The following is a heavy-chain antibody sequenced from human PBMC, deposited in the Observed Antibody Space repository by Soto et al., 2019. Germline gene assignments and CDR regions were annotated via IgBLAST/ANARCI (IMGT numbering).Heavy chain of an antibody. CDR1: GFTFSSYA. CDR2: ISGSGSRT. Sequence: EVQLLESGGGLVQPGGSLRLSCAASGFTFSSYAMSWVRQAPGKGLEWVSTISGSGSRTQYADSVKGRFNISRDNSKNKLFLRRNSLRAEDTAVYYCAKKGLPAAVKYCFDYWGQGTMVTVSS. D-gene: IGHD2-2*01. J-gene: IGHJ4*02. CDR3: AKKGLPAAVKYCFDY. V-gene: IGHV3-23*01.